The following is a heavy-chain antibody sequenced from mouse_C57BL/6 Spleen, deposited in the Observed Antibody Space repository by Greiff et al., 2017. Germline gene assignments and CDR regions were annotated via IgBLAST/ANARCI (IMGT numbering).Heavy chain of an antibody. CDR3: NYDRYAMDY. D-gene: IGHD2-4*01. V-gene: IGHV6-3*01. CDR1: GFTFSNYW. CDR2: IRLKSDNYAT. J-gene: IGHJ4*01. Sequence: EVKLEESGGGLVQPGGSMKLSCVASGFTFSNYWMNWVRQSPEKGLEWVAQIRLKSDNYATHYAESVKGRFTISRDDSKSSVYLQMNNLRAEDTGIYYFNYDRYAMDYWGQGTSVTVSS.